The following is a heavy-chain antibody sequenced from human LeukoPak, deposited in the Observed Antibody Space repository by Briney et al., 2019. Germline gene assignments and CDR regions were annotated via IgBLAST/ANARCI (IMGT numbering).Heavy chain of an antibody. Sequence: SETLSLTCTVSGFSISSYSWNWIRQPAGKGLEWIGRIYTSGSTNYNPSLKSRVTMSVDTSKNQFYLKLSSVTAADTAVYYCAIEEAGTVFDYWGQGTLVTVSS. CDR2: IYTSGST. J-gene: IGHJ4*02. V-gene: IGHV4-4*07. CDR1: GFSISSYS. D-gene: IGHD1-7*01. CDR3: AIEEAGTVFDY.